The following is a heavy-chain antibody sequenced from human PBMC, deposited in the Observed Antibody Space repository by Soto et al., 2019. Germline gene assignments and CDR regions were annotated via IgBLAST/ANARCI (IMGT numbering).Heavy chain of an antibody. CDR1: GYTFSNYG. J-gene: IGHJ5*02. Sequence: GXFVKVSYPTSGYTFSNYGITWGRQAPGQPLEWLGWISLYSDGTNYAQKFQGRVSMTTDTSTTTAYMELRSLRSDDTAVYYCARVVPGAEAWFGPWGQGTLVTVSS. D-gene: IGHD2-2*01. CDR3: ARVVPGAEAWFGP. V-gene: IGHV1-18*01. CDR2: ISLYSDGT.